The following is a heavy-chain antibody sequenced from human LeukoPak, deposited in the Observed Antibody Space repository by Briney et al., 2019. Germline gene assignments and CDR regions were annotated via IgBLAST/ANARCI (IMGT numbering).Heavy chain of an antibody. CDR2: INSDGSRT. Sequence: GGSLRLSCAASGFTFSSYWMHWVRQAPGKGLVWVSRINSDGSRTTYADSVKGRFTFSRDNAKNTLYLQMNSLRAEDTAVYYCARDGYSSSFYFDYWGQGTLVTVSS. D-gene: IGHD6-6*01. CDR1: GFTFSSYW. V-gene: IGHV3-74*01. J-gene: IGHJ4*02. CDR3: ARDGYSSSFYFDY.